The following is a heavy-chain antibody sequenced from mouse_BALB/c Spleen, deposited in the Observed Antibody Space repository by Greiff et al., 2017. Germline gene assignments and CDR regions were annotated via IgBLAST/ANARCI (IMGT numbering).Heavy chain of an antibody. D-gene: IGHD2-1*01. CDR2: IYPGDGDT. J-gene: IGHJ1*01. CDR3: ARNYGNYDWYFDV. CDR1: GYTFTSYW. Sequence: QVQLKESGAELARPGASVKLSCKASGYTFTSYWMQWVKQRPGQGLEWIGAIYPGDGDTRYTQKFKGKATLTADKSSSTAYMQLSSLASEDSAVYYCARNYGNYDWYFDVWGAGTTVTVSS. V-gene: IGHV1-87*01.